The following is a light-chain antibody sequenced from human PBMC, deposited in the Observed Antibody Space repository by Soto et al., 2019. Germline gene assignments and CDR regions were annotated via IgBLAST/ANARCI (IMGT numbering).Light chain of an antibody. CDR1: QRVSSTF. Sequence: EIVLTQSPGSLSLSPGERATLSCRASQRVSSTFFAWYQQRPGQAPRLLMYGASSRATGIPERFSGSGSGTDFTLTISRLEPEDFAGYYCQQFDSSVTFGQGTKVEIK. V-gene: IGKV3-20*01. CDR2: GAS. CDR3: QQFDSSVT. J-gene: IGKJ1*01.